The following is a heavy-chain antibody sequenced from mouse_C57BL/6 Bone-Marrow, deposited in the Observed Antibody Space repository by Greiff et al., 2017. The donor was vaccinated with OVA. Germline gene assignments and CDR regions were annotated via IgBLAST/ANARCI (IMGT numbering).Heavy chain of an antibody. J-gene: IGHJ3*01. V-gene: IGHV1-61*01. CDR3: ASGDRGWFAY. Sequence: QVQLQQPGAELVRPGSSVKLSCKASCYTFTSYWMDWVKQRPGQGLEWIGNIYPSDSETHYNQKFKDKATLTVDKSSSTAYMQLSSLTSEDSAVYYCASGDRGWFAYWGQGTLVTVSA. CDR2: IYPSDSET. CDR1: CYTFTSYW. D-gene: IGHD3-3*01.